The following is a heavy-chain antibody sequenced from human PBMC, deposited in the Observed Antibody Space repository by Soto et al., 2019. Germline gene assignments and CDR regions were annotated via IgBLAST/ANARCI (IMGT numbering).Heavy chain of an antibody. V-gene: IGHV4-34*01. D-gene: IGHD3-9*01. J-gene: IGHJ5*02. Sequence: SSETLSLTCAVYGVSFSGYYWIWIRQPPGKGLEWIGEINHSGSTNYNPSLKSRVTISVDTSKNQFSLKLSSVTAADTAVYYCARGHGYFDWFNATLLYNWFDPWGQGTLVTVSS. CDR2: INHSGST. CDR1: GVSFSGYY. CDR3: ARGHGYFDWFNATLLYNWFDP.